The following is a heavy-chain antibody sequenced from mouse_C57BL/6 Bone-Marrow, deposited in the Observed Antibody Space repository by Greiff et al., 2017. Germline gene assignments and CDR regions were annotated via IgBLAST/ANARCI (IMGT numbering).Heavy chain of an antibody. Sequence: DVQLQESGPELVKPGASVKIPCKASGYTFTDYNMDWVKQSHGKSLEWIGDINPNNGGTIYNQKFKGKATLTVDKSSSTAYMELRSLTSEDAAVXYCARRCGPMDYWGQGTSVTGSS. CDR2: INPNNGGT. V-gene: IGHV1-18*01. J-gene: IGHJ4*01. CDR1: GYTFTDYN. CDR3: ARRCGPMDY.